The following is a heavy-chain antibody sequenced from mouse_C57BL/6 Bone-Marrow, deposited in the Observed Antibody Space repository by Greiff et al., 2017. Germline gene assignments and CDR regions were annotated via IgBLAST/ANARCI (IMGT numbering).Heavy chain of an antibody. CDR3: ARRSNLKYCDV. CDR2: IHPNSGST. Sequence: QVQLQQPGAELVKPGASVKLSCKASGYTFTSYWMHWVKQRPGQGLEWIGMIHPNSGSTNYNEMFKSKATLTVDKSSSTAYMQLSSLTSEDSAVYYCARRSNLKYCDVWGTGTTVTVSS. J-gene: IGHJ1*03. CDR1: GYTFTSYW. V-gene: IGHV1-64*01. D-gene: IGHD2-5*01.